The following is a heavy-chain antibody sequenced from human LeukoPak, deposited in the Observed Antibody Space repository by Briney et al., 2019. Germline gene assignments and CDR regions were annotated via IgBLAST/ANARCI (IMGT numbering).Heavy chain of an antibody. Sequence: ASVKVSCKASGYTFTSYGISWVRQAPGQGLEWMGWISAYNGNTNYAQKLQGRVTMITDTSTSTAYMELRSLRSDDTAVYYSARGDVLAVTTYYYYGMDVWGQGTTVTVSS. D-gene: IGHD4-17*01. J-gene: IGHJ6*02. V-gene: IGHV1-18*01. CDR3: ARGDVLAVTTYYYYGMDV. CDR1: GYTFTSYG. CDR2: ISAYNGNT.